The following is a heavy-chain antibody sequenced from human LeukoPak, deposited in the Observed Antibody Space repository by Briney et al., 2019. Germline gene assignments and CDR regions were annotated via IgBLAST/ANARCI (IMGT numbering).Heavy chain of an antibody. D-gene: IGHD3-3*01. J-gene: IGHJ4*02. CDR1: GFTFSSYA. CDR2: ISGSGGST. V-gene: IGHV3-23*01. CDR3: AKDFLVGGVVIYYFDY. Sequence: GGSVRLSCEASGFTFSSYAMSWVRQAPGKGLEWVSAISGSGGSTYYADSVKGRLTISRDNSKNTLYLQMNSLRAEDTAVYYCAKDFLVGGVVIYYFDYWGQGTLVTVSS.